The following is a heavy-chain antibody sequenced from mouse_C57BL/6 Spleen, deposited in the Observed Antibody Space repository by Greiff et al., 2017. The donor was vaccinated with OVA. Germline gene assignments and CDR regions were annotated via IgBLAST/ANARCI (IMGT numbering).Heavy chain of an antibody. CDR1: GFSLTSYG. J-gene: IGHJ2*01. V-gene: IGHV2-2*01. Sequence: QVHVKQSGPGLVQPSQSLSITCTVSGFSLTSYGVHWVRQSPGKGLEWLGEIWSGGSTDYNADFISRLSISKDKSKSQFFFKMNSLQADDTAIYYCARNNFDYWGQGTTLTVSS. CDR3: ARNNFDY. CDR2: IWSGGST.